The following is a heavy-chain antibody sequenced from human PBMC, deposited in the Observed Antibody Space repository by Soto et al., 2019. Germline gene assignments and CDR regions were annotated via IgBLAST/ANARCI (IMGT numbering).Heavy chain of an antibody. CDR3: AKGGGSLWS. J-gene: IGHJ5*02. V-gene: IGHV4-34*01. CDR1: GGSFSGSY. Sequence: QVQLQQWGAGLLKPSETLSLTCAVYGGSFSGSYWSWIRQPPGKGLEWIGEIYYSGSTNYNPSLKRRVAISIDTSKIQFSLQLSSGTAADTAVYYCAKGGGSLWSWGQGTLVTVSS. CDR2: IYYSGST. D-gene: IGHD3-10*01.